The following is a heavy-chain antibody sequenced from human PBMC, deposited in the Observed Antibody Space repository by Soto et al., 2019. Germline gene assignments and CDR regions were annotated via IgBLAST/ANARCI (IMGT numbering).Heavy chain of an antibody. J-gene: IGHJ4*02. CDR2: ISAYNGNT. D-gene: IGHD3-16*01. V-gene: IGHV1-18*01. CDR1: GYTFTNFG. CDR3: ARRGTPTDY. Sequence: QVQLVQSVAEVKKPGASVKVSCKTSGYTFTNFGISWVRQAPGQGLEWMGWISAYNGNTNYAQKFQGNVTMTTDTSTSTAYMWLSSLRSDDTAVYYCARRGTPTDYWGQGTLVTVSS.